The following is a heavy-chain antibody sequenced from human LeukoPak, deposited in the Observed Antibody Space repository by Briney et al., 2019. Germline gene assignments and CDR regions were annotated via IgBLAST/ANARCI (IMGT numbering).Heavy chain of an antibody. CDR3: TTVEGSQQRDIFDY. Sequence: GRSLRLSCAASGFTFSSYAMHWVRQAPGKGLEWVGRIKSKTDGGTTDYAAPVKGRFTISRDDSKNTLYLQMNSLKTEDTAVYYCTTVEGSQQRDIFDYWGQGTLVTVSS. V-gene: IGHV3-15*01. CDR2: IKSKTDGGTT. CDR1: GFTFSSYA. D-gene: IGHD1-1*01. J-gene: IGHJ4*02.